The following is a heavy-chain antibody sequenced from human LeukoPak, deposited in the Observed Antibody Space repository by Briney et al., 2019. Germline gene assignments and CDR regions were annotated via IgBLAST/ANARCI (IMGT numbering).Heavy chain of an antibody. J-gene: IGHJ4*02. CDR3: AKVLAGYDSSGSFDY. CDR2: ISWNSGSI. Sequence: GGSLRLSCAASGFTFDDYAMHWVRQAPGKGLEWVSGISWNSGSIYYTDSVKGRFTISRDNAKNSLYLQMNSLRAEDTAVYYCAKVLAGYDSSGSFDYWGQGTLATVSS. D-gene: IGHD3-22*01. V-gene: IGHV3-9*01. CDR1: GFTFDDYA.